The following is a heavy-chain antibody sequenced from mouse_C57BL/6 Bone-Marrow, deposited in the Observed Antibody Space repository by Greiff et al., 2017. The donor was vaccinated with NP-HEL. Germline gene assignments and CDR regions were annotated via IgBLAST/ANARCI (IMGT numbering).Heavy chain of an antibody. D-gene: IGHD1-1*01. V-gene: IGHV1-55*01. CDR1: GYTFTSYW. CDR2: IYPGSGST. Sequence: QVQLQQPGAELVKPGASVKMSCKASGYTFTSYWITWVKQRPGQGLEWIGDIYPGSGSTNYNEKFKSKATLTVDTSSSTAYMQLSSLTSEDSAVCYCARRSYYYGSSYWYFDVWGTGTTVTVTS. CDR3: ARRSYYYGSSYWYFDV. J-gene: IGHJ1*03.